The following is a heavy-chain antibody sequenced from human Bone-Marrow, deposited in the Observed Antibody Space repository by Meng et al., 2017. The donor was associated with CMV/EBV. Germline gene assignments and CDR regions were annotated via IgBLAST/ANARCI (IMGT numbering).Heavy chain of an antibody. V-gene: IGHV1-69*02. CDR2: IIPILGIA. D-gene: IGHD3-22*01. J-gene: IGHJ6*02. CDR3: ARVALLTYYYDSSPMDV. CDR1: GGTFSSYT. Sequence: SVKVSCKASGGTFSSYTISWVRQAPGQGLEWMGRIIPILGIANYAQKFQGRVTITADKSTSTAYMELSSLRSEDTAVYYCARVALLTYYYDSSPMDVWGQGTTVTVSS.